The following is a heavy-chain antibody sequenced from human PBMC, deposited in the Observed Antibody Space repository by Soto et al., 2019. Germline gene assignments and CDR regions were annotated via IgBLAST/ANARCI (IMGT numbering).Heavy chain of an antibody. V-gene: IGHV4-34*01. CDR2: INHSGST. D-gene: IGHD6-13*01. Sequence: PSETLSLTCAVYGGSFSGYYWSWIRQPPGKGLEWIGEINHSGSTNYNPSLKSRVTISIDTSKNQFSLKLSSVTAADTAVYYCATVPWTAAASWGQGTLVTVSS. J-gene: IGHJ5*02. CDR3: ATVPWTAAAS. CDR1: GGSFSGYY.